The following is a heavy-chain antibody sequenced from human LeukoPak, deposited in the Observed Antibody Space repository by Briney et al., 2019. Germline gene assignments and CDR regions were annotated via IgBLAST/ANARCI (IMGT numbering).Heavy chain of an antibody. Sequence: SVRVSCKASGGTFSSYAISWVRQAPGQGLEWMGGIIPIFGTANYAQKFQGRVTITTDESTSTAYMELSSLRSEDTAVYYCASETISSSWAYYFDYWGQGTLVTVSS. J-gene: IGHJ4*02. CDR1: GGTFSSYA. D-gene: IGHD6-13*01. CDR3: ASETISSSWAYYFDY. V-gene: IGHV1-69*05. CDR2: IIPIFGTA.